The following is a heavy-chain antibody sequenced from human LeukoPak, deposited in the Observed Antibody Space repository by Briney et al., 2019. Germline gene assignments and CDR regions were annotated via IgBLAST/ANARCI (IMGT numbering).Heavy chain of an antibody. D-gene: IGHD2-15*01. J-gene: IGHJ4*02. CDR3: ARGYCSGGSCFHFDY. V-gene: IGHV3-30*02. CDR1: GFTFSSYA. CDR2: IRYDGSNK. Sequence: GGSLRLSCAASGFTFSSYAMHWVRQAPGKGLEWVAFIRYDGSNKYYADSVKGQFTISRDNSKNTLYLQMNSLRAEDTAVYYCARGYCSGGSCFHFDYWGQGTLVTVSS.